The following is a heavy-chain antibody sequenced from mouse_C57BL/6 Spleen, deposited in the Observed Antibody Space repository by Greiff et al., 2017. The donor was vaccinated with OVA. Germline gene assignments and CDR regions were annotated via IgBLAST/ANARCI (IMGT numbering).Heavy chain of an antibody. CDR1: GFTFSDYY. V-gene: IGHV5-16*01. CDR3: AREGGPGGDYFDY. CDR2: INYDGSRT. J-gene: IGHJ2*01. Sequence: EVQVVESEGGLVQPGSSMKLSCTASGFTFSDYYMAWVRQVPEKGLEWVATINYDGSRTYYLDSLKSRFIISRDNAKNILYLQMSSLKSEDTATYYCAREGGPGGDYFDYWGQGTTLTVSS.